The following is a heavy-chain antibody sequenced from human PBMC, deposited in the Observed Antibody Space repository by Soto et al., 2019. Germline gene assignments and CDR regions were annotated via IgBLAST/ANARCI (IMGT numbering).Heavy chain of an antibody. J-gene: IGHJ3*02. CDR1: GFTSSSYA. CDR3: ARGVYKIAAAGTLAFDI. Sequence: GGSLRLSCAASGFTSSSYAMSWVRQAPGKGLEWVSAISGSGGSTYYADSVRGRFTISRDNSKNTLYLQMNSLRAEDTAVYYCARGVYKIAAAGTLAFDIWGQGTMVTVSS. V-gene: IGHV3-23*01. D-gene: IGHD6-13*01. CDR2: ISGSGGST.